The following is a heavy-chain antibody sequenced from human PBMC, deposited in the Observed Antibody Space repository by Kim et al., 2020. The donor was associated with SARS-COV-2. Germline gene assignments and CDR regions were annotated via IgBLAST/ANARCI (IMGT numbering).Heavy chain of an antibody. J-gene: IGHJ4*02. V-gene: IGHV3-30*02. CDR3: AKGGVPAARNTHCDY. D-gene: IGHD2-2*01. Sequence: DSVKSRFTISRDNSKNTLYLQMNSRRAEDTAVYYCAKGGVPAARNTHCDYWGQGTLVTVSS.